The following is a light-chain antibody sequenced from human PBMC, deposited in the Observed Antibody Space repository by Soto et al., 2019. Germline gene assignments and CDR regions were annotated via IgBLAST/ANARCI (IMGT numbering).Light chain of an antibody. Sequence: EIVLTQSPGTLSLSPGERATLSVIASQSISSTYLTWYHQKPGQAPRLLIYDASRRATGIPDRFSGSGSGTDFSLTISRLEPEDFAVYYCQHYDSARWTFGLGTKVDIK. CDR1: QSISSTY. CDR3: QHYDSARWT. J-gene: IGKJ1*01. V-gene: IGKV3-20*01. CDR2: DAS.